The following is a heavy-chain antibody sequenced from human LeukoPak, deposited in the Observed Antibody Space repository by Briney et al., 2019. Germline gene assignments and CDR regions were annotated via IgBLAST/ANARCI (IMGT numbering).Heavy chain of an antibody. CDR3: ARGGYSRFDY. CDR2: ISGSGIK. CDR1: RFTSSSYE. Sequence: GGSLRLSCAASRFTSSSYEMSWVRQAPGKGLEWVSYISGSGIKHYADSVKGRFTISRDNAKNSLYLQMNSLRAEDTAVYYCARGGYSRFDYWGQVTLVTVSS. V-gene: IGHV3-48*03. D-gene: IGHD5-18*01. J-gene: IGHJ4*02.